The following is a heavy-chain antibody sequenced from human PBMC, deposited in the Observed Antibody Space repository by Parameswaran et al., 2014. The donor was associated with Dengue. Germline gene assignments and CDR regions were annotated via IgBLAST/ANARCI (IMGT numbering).Heavy chain of an antibody. Sequence: SWVRQAPGKGLEWVSTVSKGGDRIYYADSVKGRFTISRDTSKNLLFLQMNSLRADDTAIYYCAKLRQLVRFDYWGQGTLVTVSS. J-gene: IGHJ4*02. D-gene: IGHD6-6*01. CDR3: AKLRQLVRFDY. V-gene: IGHV3-23*01. CDR2: VSKGGDRI.